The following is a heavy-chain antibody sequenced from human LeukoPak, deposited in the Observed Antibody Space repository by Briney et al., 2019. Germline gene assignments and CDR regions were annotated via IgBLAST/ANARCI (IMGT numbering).Heavy chain of an antibody. CDR2: ISSSGSTI. V-gene: IGHV3-11*01. J-gene: IGHJ5*02. Sequence: GGSLRLSCAASGFTFSDYYMSWIRQAPGQGLEWFSYISSSGSTIYYADSVKGRFTISRDNAKNSLYLQMNSLRAEDTAVYYCARDLGSRYDILTGYSPWFDPWGQGTLVTVSS. D-gene: IGHD3-9*01. CDR1: GFTFSDYY. CDR3: ARDLGSRYDILTGYSPWFDP.